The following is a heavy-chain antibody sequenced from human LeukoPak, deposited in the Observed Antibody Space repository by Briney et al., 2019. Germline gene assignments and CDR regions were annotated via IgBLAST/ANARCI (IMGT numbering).Heavy chain of an antibody. D-gene: IGHD3-16*01. Sequence: SVKVSCKASGGTFSSYAISWVPQTPGQGLEWMGGIIPIFGTANYAQKFQGRVTITTDESTSTAYMELSSRRSEDPAVYYCAKGGRRLYYYYYMDVWGKGTTVTVSS. CDR3: AKGGRRLYYYYYMDV. CDR2: IIPIFGTA. J-gene: IGHJ6*03. V-gene: IGHV1-69*05. CDR1: GGTFSSYA.